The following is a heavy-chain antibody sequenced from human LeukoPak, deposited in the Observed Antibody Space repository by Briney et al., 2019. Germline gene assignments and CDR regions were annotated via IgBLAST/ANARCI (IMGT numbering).Heavy chain of an antibody. J-gene: IGHJ4*02. CDR2: INHSGST. D-gene: IGHD1-26*01. CDR3: ASLSLLLRKKDY. CDR1: GGSFSGYY. Sequence: SETLSLTCAVYGGSFSGYYWSWIRQPPGKGLEWIGEINHSGSTNYNPSLKSRVTISVDASKNQFSPKLSSVTAADTAVYYCASLSLLLRKKDYWGQGTLVTVSS. V-gene: IGHV4-34*01.